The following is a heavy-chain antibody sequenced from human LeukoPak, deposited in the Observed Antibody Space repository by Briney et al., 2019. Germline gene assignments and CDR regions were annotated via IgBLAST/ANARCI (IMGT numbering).Heavy chain of an antibody. J-gene: IGHJ5*02. CDR3: GRAFYWFEG. CDR1: GGSISSSSYY. V-gene: IGHV4-39*01. CDR2: IYYSGST. Sequence: SETLSLTCTVSGGSISSSSYYWGWIRQPPGKGLEWIWSIYYSGSTYYNPSLKIRVTISVDTSKNQFYLTLSSVTAADTGVYYCGRAFYWFEGWGKGTIVTVSS.